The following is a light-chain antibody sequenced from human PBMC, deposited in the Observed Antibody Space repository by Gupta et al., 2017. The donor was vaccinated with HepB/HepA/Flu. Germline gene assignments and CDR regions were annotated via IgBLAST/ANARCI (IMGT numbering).Light chain of an antibody. CDR2: DAS. CDR1: QSVSSSY. Sequence: EIVLAQSPATLSLSPGEGATLSCWARQSVSSSYLAWYQQKPGLAPRLLLYDASSRATGIPDRFSGSGSVTACTIIISRLEPEDFAVYYCQQDGSSTLTFGGGTKVEIK. J-gene: IGKJ4*01. V-gene: IGKV3D-20*01. CDR3: QQDGSSTLT.